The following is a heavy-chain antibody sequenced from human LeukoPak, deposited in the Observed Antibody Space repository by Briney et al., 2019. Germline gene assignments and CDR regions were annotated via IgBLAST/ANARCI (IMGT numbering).Heavy chain of an antibody. CDR3: AKAGSGGVDYYGSGSYPNWFDP. V-gene: IGHV3-73*01. CDR1: GFTFSGSA. CDR2: VRSKGNNFAT. J-gene: IGHJ5*02. Sequence: GGSLKLSCAASGFTFSGSAMHWVRQASGRGLEWVGRVRSKGNNFATSYAASVKGRFTISRDDSQNTAYLQMNSLRAEDTAVYYCAKAGSGGVDYYGSGSYPNWFDPWGQGTLVTVSS. D-gene: IGHD3-10*01.